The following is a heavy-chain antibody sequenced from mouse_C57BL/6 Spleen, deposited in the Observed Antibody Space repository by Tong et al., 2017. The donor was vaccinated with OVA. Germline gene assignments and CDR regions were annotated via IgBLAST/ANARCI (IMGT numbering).Heavy chain of an antibody. D-gene: IGHD2-1*01. J-gene: IGHJ2*01. Sequence: VQLQESGAELMKPGASVKISCKATGYTFSSYWIEWVKQRPGHGLEWIGEILPGSGSTNYNEKFKGKATLTADTSASTAYMQLSSLTSEDAAIYYCARGNYDYWGQGTTLTVSS. CDR2: ILPGSGST. CDR1: GYTFSSYW. CDR3: ARGNYDY. V-gene: IGHV1-9*01.